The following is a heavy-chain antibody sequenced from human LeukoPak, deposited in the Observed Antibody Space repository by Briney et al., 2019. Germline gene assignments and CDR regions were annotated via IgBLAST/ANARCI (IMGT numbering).Heavy chain of an antibody. CDR1: GGSISSYY. J-gene: IGHJ4*02. CDR2: IYYSGST. CDR3: ARATVWIAAAGTGYFDY. D-gene: IGHD6-13*01. Sequence: SSETLSLTCTVSGGSISSYYWSWIRQPPGKGLEWIGYIYYSGSTNYNPSLKSRVTISVDTSKNQFSLKLSSVTAADTAVYYCARATVWIAAAGTGYFDYWGQGTLVTVSS. V-gene: IGHV4-59*01.